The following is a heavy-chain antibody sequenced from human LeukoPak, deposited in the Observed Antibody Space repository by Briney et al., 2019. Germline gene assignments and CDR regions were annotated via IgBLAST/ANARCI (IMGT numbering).Heavy chain of an antibody. Sequence: QPGGSLRLSCAASGFTFDTYAMHWVRQAPGEGLEWMAVIWYDGSRKEYADSVKGRFTVSRDNSKNTLDMQMNSLRAEDTAVYYCARGGDPVKYYAEYFQYWGQGTLVTVSS. CDR3: ARGGDPVKYYAEYFQY. J-gene: IGHJ1*01. CDR1: GFTFDTYA. V-gene: IGHV3-33*01. CDR2: IWYDGSRK. D-gene: IGHD2-21*02.